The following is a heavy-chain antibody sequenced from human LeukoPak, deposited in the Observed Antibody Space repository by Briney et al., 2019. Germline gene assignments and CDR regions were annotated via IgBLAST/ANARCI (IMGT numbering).Heavy chain of an antibody. CDR3: AKAPGSELLPFDY. D-gene: IGHD1-26*01. V-gene: IGHV1-24*01. CDR2: FDPEDGET. Sequence: VASVKVSCKVSRYTLPALSMHWVRQAPGKGLEWMGGFDPEDGETIYAQKFQGRVTMTEDTSTDTAYMELSSLRSEDTAVYYCAKAPGSELLPFDYWGQGTLVTVSS. CDR1: RYTLPALS. J-gene: IGHJ4*02.